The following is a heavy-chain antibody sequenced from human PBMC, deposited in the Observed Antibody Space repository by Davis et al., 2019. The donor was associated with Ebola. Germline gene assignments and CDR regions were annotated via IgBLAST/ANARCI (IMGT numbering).Heavy chain of an antibody. D-gene: IGHD3-10*01. J-gene: IGHJ6*02. CDR1: GYTFTSYG. V-gene: IGHV1-18*01. Sequence: AASVKVSCKASGYTFTSYGISWVRQAPGQGLEWMGWISAYNGNTNYAQKLQGRVTMTTDTSTSTAYMELRSLRSDDTAVYYCARWGAMVQGVIITSYGMDVRGQGTTVTVSS. CDR3: ARWGAMVQGVIITSYGMDV. CDR2: ISAYNGNT.